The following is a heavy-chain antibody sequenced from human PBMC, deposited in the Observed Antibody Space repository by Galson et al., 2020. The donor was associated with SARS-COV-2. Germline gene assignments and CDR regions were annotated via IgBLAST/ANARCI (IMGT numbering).Heavy chain of an antibody. V-gene: IGHV3-23*01. J-gene: IGHJ4*02. Sequence: GESLKISCAASGFTFSSYAMSWVRQAPGKGLEWVSAISGSGGSTYYADSVKGRFTISRDNSKNTLYLQMNSLRAEDTAVYYCAKAPPRQYYYVSYYFDYWGQGTLVTVSS. CDR2: ISGSGGST. CDR3: AKAPPRQYYYVSYYFDY. CDR1: GFTFSSYA. D-gene: IGHD3-10*02.